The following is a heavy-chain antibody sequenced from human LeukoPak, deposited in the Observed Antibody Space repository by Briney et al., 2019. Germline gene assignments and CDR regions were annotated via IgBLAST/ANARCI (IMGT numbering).Heavy chain of an antibody. CDR2: IYYSGST. CDR1: GGSMSSYY. V-gene: IGHV4-59*08. Sequence: ETLSLTCTVSGGSMSSYYWSWIRQPTGKGLEWIGYIYYSGSTNYNPSLKSRVTISVDTSKNQFSLKLSSVTAADTAVYYCARRITGTTGYYYMDVWGKGTTVTVSS. J-gene: IGHJ6*03. D-gene: IGHD1-20*01. CDR3: ARRITGTTGYYYMDV.